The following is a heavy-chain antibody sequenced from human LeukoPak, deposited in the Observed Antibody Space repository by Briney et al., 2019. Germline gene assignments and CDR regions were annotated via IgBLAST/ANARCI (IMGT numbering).Heavy chain of an antibody. CDR3: ARDYYGSGSLLNWFDP. Sequence: SVKVSCKASGGTFSSYAISWVRQAPGRGLEWMGGIIPIFGTANYAQKFQGRVTITADESTSTAYMELSSLRSEDTAVYYCARDYYGSGSLLNWFDPWGQGTLVTVSS. CDR2: IIPIFGTA. CDR1: GGTFSSYA. J-gene: IGHJ5*02. D-gene: IGHD3-10*01. V-gene: IGHV1-69*13.